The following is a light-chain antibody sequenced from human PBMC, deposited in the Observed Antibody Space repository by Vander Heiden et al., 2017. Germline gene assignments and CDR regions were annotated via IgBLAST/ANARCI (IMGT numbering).Light chain of an antibody. CDR2: ATS. V-gene: IGKV1-39*01. J-gene: IGKJ1*01. CDR3: QQSYSVPWT. CDR1: QPINSY. Sequence: DIQMTQSPSSLSASVGDRVTITCRASQPINSYLNWYQEKPGKAPNLLIYATSNLQSGVPSRFSGSGSGPDFTLTIRSAQPEDFATYFCQQSYSVPWTFGQGTKVEIK.